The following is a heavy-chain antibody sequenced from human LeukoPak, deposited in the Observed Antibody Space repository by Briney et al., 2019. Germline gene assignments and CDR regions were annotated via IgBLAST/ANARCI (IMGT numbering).Heavy chain of an antibody. Sequence: SVKVSCKTSGGTFSSYAISWVRQAPGQGLEWMGGIIPIFGTVNYAQKFQGRVTITADESTSTAYMELSSLRSEDTAVYYCARQYCSSTSCHLPLNYYYYGMDVWGQGTTVTVSS. CDR1: GGTFSSYA. V-gene: IGHV1-69*13. CDR2: IIPIFGTV. J-gene: IGHJ6*02. CDR3: ARQYCSSTSCHLPLNYYYYGMDV. D-gene: IGHD2-2*01.